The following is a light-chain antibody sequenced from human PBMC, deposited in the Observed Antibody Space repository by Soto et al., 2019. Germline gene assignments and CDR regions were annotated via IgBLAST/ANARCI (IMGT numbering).Light chain of an antibody. CDR2: EVS. J-gene: IGLJ1*01. CDR1: SRDVGGSNY. V-gene: IGLV2-14*01. Sequence: QSVLIQPASVSGSPGQSITISCTGTSRDVGGSNYVSWYQHHPHRAPKLLIYEVSYRPSGVSSRFSGSKSGNTASLTISGLQAEDEADYYCSSYTISNTLEVFGVGTKVTVL. CDR3: SSYTISNTLEV.